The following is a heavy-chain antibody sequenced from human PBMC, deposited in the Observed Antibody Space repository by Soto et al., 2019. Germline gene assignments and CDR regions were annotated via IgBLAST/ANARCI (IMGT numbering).Heavy chain of an antibody. Sequence: PSETLSLTCTVSGGSMSSYYWSWIRQPPGKGLEWVGYIYYSGSTNYNPSLKSRVTISVDTSKNQFSLKLTSVTAADTAVYYCAREKISGLFDYWGQGTLVTVSS. J-gene: IGHJ4*02. CDR3: AREKISGLFDY. CDR1: GGSMSSYY. CDR2: IYYSGST. V-gene: IGHV4-59*12.